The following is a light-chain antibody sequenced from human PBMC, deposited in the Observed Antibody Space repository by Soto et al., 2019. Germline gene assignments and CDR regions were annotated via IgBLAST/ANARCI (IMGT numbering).Light chain of an antibody. CDR2: GAS. CDR1: QSVRSN. J-gene: IGKJ4*01. CDR3: QQYNNWPLLT. V-gene: IGKV3D-15*01. Sequence: EIVMTQSPATLSVSPGERATLSCRASQSVRSNLAWYQQKPGQAPRLLIYGASTRATGIPARFSGSGSGTEFTLTISSLQSEDFAVSYCQQYNNWPLLTFGGGTKVEIK.